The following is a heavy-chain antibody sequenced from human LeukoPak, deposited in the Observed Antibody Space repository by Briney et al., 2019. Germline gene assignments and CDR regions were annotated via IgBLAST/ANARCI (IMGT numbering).Heavy chain of an antibody. V-gene: IGHV4-34*01. J-gene: IGHJ4*02. CDR3: ARGAERRDSFFDY. CDR1: GGSFSGYY. D-gene: IGHD2-21*01. Sequence: SSETLSLTCAVYGGSFSGYYWSWIRQPPGKGLEWIGEINHSGSTNYNPSLKSRVTISVDTSKNQFSLKLSSVTAADTAVYYCARGAERRDSFFDYWGQGTLVTVSS. CDR2: INHSGST.